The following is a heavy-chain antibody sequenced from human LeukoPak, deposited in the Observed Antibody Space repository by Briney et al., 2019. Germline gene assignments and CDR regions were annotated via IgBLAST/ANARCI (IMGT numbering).Heavy chain of an antibody. CDR1: GFTFSSYG. CDR3: ARPYGTTTLPRYFDY. D-gene: IGHD1-26*01. Sequence: GALRLSCAASGFTFSSYGMHWVRHAPGKGLEWVTFIRYDGSSKYYADSVKGRFTISRDNSENTLYLQMNSLRAEDTAVYYCARPYGTTTLPRYFDYWGQGTLVTVSS. V-gene: IGHV3-30*02. J-gene: IGHJ4*02. CDR2: IRYDGSSK.